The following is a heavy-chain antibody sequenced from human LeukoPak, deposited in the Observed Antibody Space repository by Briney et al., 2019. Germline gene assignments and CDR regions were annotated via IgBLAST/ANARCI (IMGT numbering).Heavy chain of an antibody. D-gene: IGHD1-7*01. CDR3: ASRVTGTTSDVIWFDP. J-gene: IGHJ5*02. V-gene: IGHV3-21*01. Sequence: PGGSLRLSCAASGFTFSSYSMNWVRQAPGKGLEWVSSISSSSSYIYYADSVKGRFTISRDNAKNSLYLQMNSLRAEDTAVYYCASRVTGTTSDVIWFDPWGQGPLVTVSS. CDR1: GFTFSSYS. CDR2: ISSSSSYI.